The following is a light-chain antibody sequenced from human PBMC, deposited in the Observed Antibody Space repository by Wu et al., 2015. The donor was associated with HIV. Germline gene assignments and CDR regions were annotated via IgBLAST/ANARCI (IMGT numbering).Light chain of an antibody. CDR1: QSVSSN. CDR3: QQRNFWPWT. CDR2: DAS. J-gene: IGKJ1*01. Sequence: EIVMTQSPATLSVSPGERATLSCRASQSVSSNLAWYQQKPGQAPRLLIYDASNRATGIPARFSGSGSGTDFTLTISSLEPEDFAVFYXQQRNFWPWTFGQGTKVEIK. V-gene: IGKV3-11*01.